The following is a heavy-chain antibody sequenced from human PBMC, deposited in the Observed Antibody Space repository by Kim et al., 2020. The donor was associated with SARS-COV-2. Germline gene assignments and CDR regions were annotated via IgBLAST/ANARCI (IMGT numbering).Heavy chain of an antibody. V-gene: IGHV3-7*01. CDR3: ARDPDYDS. Sequence: GSEKCYVDSVKGRLTISRDNAKNSLYLQMNSLRAEDTAVYYCARDPDYDSWGQGTLVTVSS. CDR2: GSEK. D-gene: IGHD3-3*01. J-gene: IGHJ5*02.